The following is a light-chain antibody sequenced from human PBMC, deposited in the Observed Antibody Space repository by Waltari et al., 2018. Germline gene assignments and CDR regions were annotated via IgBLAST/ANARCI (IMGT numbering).Light chain of an antibody. V-gene: IGKV4-1*01. Sequence: DIVMTQSPDSLAVSLGERATLDCKSSQSVLYSSNNKNYLAWYQQRPGQPPKLLIYWASTRESGVPDRFSGSGSGTDFTLTINSLQAEDVALYYCQQYYSTPLTFGGGTKVEIK. CDR1: QSVLYSSNNKNY. CDR3: QQYYSTPLT. J-gene: IGKJ4*01. CDR2: WAS.